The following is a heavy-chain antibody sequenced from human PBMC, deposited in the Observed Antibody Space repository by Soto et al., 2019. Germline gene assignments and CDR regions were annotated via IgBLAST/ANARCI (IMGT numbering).Heavy chain of an antibody. CDR1: GDSVISDHYY. CDR3: ARQGGNKFAY. D-gene: IGHD3-16*01. CDR2: MHYTGET. J-gene: IGHJ4*02. Sequence: QLQLQESGPGLVQPSETLSLTCTVSGDSVISDHYYWAWIRQPPGKGLEWIGNMHYTGETYQNPSLRSRVTIFVDTSENQVSMKLTSVTAADTGMYFCARQGGNKFAYWGQGTLVTVSS. V-gene: IGHV4-39*01.